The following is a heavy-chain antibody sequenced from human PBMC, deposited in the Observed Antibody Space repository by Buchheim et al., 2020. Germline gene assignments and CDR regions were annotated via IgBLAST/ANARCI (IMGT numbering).Heavy chain of an antibody. J-gene: IGHJ4*02. CDR1: GFTFSIYE. Sequence: EVHLVGSGGGLVQPGGSLRPSCTASGFTFSIYEMSWVRQAPGKGLEWISYISASATRIYYGDSVKGRFTISRDDAKDSLYLQMNSLSAEDTAFYYCARVRLGGYDYPNNFDYWGQGTL. CDR3: ARVRLGGYDYPNNFDY. V-gene: IGHV3-48*03. CDR2: ISASATRI. D-gene: IGHD3-16*01.